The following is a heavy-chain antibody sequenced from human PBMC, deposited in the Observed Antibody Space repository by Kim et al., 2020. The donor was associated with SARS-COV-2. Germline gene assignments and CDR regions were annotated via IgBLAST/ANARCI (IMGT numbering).Heavy chain of an antibody. D-gene: IGHD2-2*01. CDR1: GFTFSSYA. Sequence: GVSLRLSCAASGFTFSSYAMSWVRQAPGKGLEWVSAISGSGGSTYYADSVKGRFTISRDNSKNTLYLQMNSLRAEDTAVYYCAKAPKNPVVPAAIESAFDIWGQGTMVTVSS. J-gene: IGHJ3*02. CDR3: AKAPKNPVVPAAIESAFDI. V-gene: IGHV3-23*01. CDR2: ISGSGGST.